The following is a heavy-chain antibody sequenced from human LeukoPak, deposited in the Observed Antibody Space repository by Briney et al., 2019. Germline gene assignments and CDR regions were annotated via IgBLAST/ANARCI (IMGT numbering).Heavy chain of an antibody. CDR2: MKEDGGEI. V-gene: IGHV3-7*01. CDR3: VRDRGYSTFDY. CDR1: GFTFDDYA. D-gene: IGHD4-23*01. J-gene: IGHJ4*02. Sequence: GGSLRLSCAASGFTFDDYAMHWVRQAPGKGPEWVANMKEDGGEINYVDSVKGRFTISRDNAKNSLYLQMNRLRAEDTAVYYCVRDRGYSTFDYWGQGTLATVSS.